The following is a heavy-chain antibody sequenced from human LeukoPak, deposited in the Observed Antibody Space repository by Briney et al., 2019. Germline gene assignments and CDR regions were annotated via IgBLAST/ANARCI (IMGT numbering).Heavy chain of an antibody. Sequence: SETLSLICTVSGGSIRNYFWSWIRHPAGKGRVWIGHIYTSGSTNYNPSLKSRVTMSVNTSKHQFSLKMSSVTAADTAVYYCARSHPSTYYGDYFDYWGQGTLVTVSS. V-gene: IGHV4-4*07. CDR3: ARSHPSTYYGDYFDY. J-gene: IGHJ4*02. CDR2: IYTSGST. D-gene: IGHD4-17*01. CDR1: GGSIRNYF.